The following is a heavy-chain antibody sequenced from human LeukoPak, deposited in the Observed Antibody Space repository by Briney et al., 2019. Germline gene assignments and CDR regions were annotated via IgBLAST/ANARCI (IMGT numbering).Heavy chain of an antibody. D-gene: IGHD2-8*02. J-gene: IGHJ6*02. CDR1: GGTFSSYA. CDR3: ARSDNTYWYYYYSLDV. Sequence: SVKVSCKASGGTFSSYAISWVRQAPGQGLEWMGGIIPIFGTANYAQRFQGRVTITTDESTSTAYMELSSLRSEDTAVYYCARSDNTYWYYYYSLDVWGQGTTVTVSS. V-gene: IGHV1-69*05. CDR2: IIPIFGTA.